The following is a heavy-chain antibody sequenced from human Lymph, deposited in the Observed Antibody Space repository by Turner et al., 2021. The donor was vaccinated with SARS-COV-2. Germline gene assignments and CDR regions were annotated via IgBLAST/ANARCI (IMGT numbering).Heavy chain of an antibody. CDR3: SKGGVYDIVTGYSNLDY. V-gene: IGHV3-30*18. D-gene: IGHD3-9*01. J-gene: IGHJ4*02. CDR1: ASTFSSYG. CDR2: ISYDGSNK. Sequence: QLQLVESGGGGVQPGRSLRLSCAASASTFSSYGMHWVRQAPGKGLEWVAVISYDGSNKYYADAGKCRFTISIDKSKNTLNLQMNSLRAEDTALYYCSKGGVYDIVTGYSNLDYWVQGTLVTVSS.